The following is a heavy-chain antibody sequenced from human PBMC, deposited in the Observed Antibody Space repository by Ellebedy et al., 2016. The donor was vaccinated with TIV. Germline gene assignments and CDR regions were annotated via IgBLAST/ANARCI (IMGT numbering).Heavy chain of an antibody. CDR3: AKDFWAMDV. Sequence: GESLKISCAASGFTFSSYWMSWVRQAPGKGLEWVANIKQDGSEKYYVDSVKGRFTISRDNAKNSLYLQMNSLRAEDTAVYYCAKDFWAMDVWGQGTTVTVSS. J-gene: IGHJ6*02. V-gene: IGHV3-7*03. D-gene: IGHD2/OR15-2a*01. CDR2: IKQDGSEK. CDR1: GFTFSSYW.